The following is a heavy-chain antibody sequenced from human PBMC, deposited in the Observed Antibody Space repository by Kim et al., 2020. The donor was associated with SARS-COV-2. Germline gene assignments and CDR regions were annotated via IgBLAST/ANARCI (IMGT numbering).Heavy chain of an antibody. CDR1: GGSFSGYY. J-gene: IGHJ5*02. V-gene: IGHV4-34*01. D-gene: IGHD5-12*01. CDR3: VRGEGGYGGPDNLFVP. Sequence: SETLSLTCAVYGGSFSGYYWSWIRQPPGKGLEWIGEINHSGSTNYNPSLKSRVTISVDTYKNQFSLKLSSVTAADTAVDYCVRGEGGYGGPDNLFVPGG. CDR2: INHSGST.